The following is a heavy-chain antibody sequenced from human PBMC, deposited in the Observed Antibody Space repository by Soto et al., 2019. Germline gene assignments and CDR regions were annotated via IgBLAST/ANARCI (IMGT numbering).Heavy chain of an antibody. Sequence: QVQLLESGGGVVQPGRSLRLSCAASGFTFSSYAMHWVRQAPGKGLEWMAITSDDESRKYYGDSVRGRFTISRDNSKNTLYLQMNSRTDEDTAMFYCARGAVSGSFLVDYWGQGTLVTVSS. J-gene: IGHJ4*02. CDR2: TSDDESRK. CDR1: GFTFSSYA. CDR3: ARGAVSGSFLVDY. D-gene: IGHD1-26*01. V-gene: IGHV3-30*04.